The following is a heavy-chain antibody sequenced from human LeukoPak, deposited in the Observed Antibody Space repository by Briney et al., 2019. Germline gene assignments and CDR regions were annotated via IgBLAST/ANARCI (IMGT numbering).Heavy chain of an antibody. V-gene: IGHV3-23*01. D-gene: IGHD1-14*01. CDR2: ISGRGDTT. CDR3: AKNCRGPPDEPFDY. Sequence: PGGSLRLSCAASGFTFSSFAMSWVRQAPGKGLEWVSAISGRGDTTYYADSVKGRFTISRDNSKNTLYVQMNSLRAEDTAVYYCAKNCRGPPDEPFDYWGQGTLVTVSS. J-gene: IGHJ4*02. CDR1: GFTFSSFA.